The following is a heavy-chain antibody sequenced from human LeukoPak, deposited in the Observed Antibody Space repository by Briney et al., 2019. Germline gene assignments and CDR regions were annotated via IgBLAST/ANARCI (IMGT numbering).Heavy chain of an antibody. Sequence: GRSLRLSCAASGFTFSTYSMHWVRQAPGKGLEWVAVISNDGGIKWTADSVKGRFTISRDNSKNTLNLQMNSLRAEDTAVYYCAREYYYGSGGPGYWGQGTLVTVSS. CDR2: ISNDGGIK. D-gene: IGHD3-10*01. CDR3: AREYYYGSGGPGY. V-gene: IGHV3-30-3*01. CDR1: GFTFSTYS. J-gene: IGHJ4*02.